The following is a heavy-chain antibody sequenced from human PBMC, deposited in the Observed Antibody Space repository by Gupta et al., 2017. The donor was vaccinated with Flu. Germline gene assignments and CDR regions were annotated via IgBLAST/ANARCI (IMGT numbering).Heavy chain of an antibody. D-gene: IGHD2-15*01. CDR2: ITNSGDT. Sequence: EAQLLESGGGLVQPGGSLRLSCAASGFTFRDYALRWVRQAPGKGLEWVAIITNSGDTYYADSVMGRFTISRDNSKNTLYLQMSSLRAEDTALYFCVRRDNVVVVAGLDVWGQGTTVTVSS. J-gene: IGHJ6*02. CDR1: GFTFRDYA. CDR3: VRRDNVVVVAGLDV. V-gene: IGHV3-23*01.